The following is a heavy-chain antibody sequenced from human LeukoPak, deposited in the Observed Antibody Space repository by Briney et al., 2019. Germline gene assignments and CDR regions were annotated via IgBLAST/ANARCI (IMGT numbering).Heavy chain of an antibody. CDR2: IYHSGST. CDR3: ARARVVKIDY. CDR1: GGSISSGGYS. Sequence: SATLSLTCAVSGGSISSGGYSWSWIRQPPGKGLEWIGYIYHSGSTYYNPSLKSRVTISVDRSKNQFSLKLSSVTAADTAVYYCARARVVKIDYWGQGTLVTVSS. D-gene: IGHD4-23*01. J-gene: IGHJ4*02. V-gene: IGHV4-30-2*01.